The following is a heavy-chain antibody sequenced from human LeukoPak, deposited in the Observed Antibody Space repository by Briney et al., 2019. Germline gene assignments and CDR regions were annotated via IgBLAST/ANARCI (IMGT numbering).Heavy chain of an antibody. CDR1: GGSFSGYY. J-gene: IGHJ4*02. CDR2: INHSGST. V-gene: IGHV4-34*01. Sequence: SETLSLTCAVYGGSFSGYYWSWIRQPPGKGLEWIREINHSGSTNYNPSLKSRVTISVDTSKSQFSLKLSSVTAADTAVYYCARGPPRITMVRGVINYSDYWGQGTLVTVSS. D-gene: IGHD3-10*01. CDR3: ARGPPRITMVRGVINYSDY.